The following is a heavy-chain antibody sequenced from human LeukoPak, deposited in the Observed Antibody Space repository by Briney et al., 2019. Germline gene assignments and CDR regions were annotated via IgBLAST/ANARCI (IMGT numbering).Heavy chain of an antibody. CDR1: GFTFSSYA. D-gene: IGHD1-26*01. Sequence: GGSLRLSCAASGFTFSSYAMHWVRQAPGKGLEYVSAISSNGGSTYYANSVKGRFTISRDNSKNTLYLQMGSLRAEDMAVYYCARSLGAPYYFDYWGQGTLVTVSS. J-gene: IGHJ4*02. CDR3: ARSLGAPYYFDY. CDR2: ISSNGGST. V-gene: IGHV3-64*01.